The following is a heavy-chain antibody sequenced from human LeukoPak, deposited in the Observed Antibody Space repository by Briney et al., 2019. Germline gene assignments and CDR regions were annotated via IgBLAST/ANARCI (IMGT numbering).Heavy chain of an antibody. Sequence: TSETLSLTCTVSGGSISSYYWSWIRQPPGKGLEWIGYIYYSGSTNYNPSLKSRVTISVDTSKKQFSLKLSSVTAADTAVYYCARGATYFDYWGQGTLVTVSS. V-gene: IGHV4-59*01. J-gene: IGHJ4*02. CDR2: IYYSGST. CDR1: GGSISSYY. CDR3: ARGATYFDY. D-gene: IGHD5-12*01.